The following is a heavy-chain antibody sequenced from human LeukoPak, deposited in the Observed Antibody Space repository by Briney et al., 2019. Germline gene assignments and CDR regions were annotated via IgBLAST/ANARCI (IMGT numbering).Heavy chain of an antibody. V-gene: IGHV1-3*01. CDR2: INVGSGNT. CDR1: GYTFTSYA. D-gene: IGHD3-10*01. CDR3: AREEMIRGVTNY. Sequence: ASVKVSCKASGYTFTSYAMHWVRQAPGQRLEWMGWINVGSGNTKYSQNFQGRVTITRDTSASTAYMELSSLRSEDTAMYYCAREEMIRGVTNYWGQGTLVTVSS. J-gene: IGHJ4*02.